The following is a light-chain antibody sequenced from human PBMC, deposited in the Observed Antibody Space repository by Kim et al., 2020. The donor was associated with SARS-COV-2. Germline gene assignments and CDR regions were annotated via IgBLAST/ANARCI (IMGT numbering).Light chain of an antibody. CDR1: QSVSSY. V-gene: IGKV3-11*01. CDR2: DAS. J-gene: IGKJ2*01. CDR3: QQRSNWPYT. Sequence: SLSPGERATLSFRASQSVSSYLAWYQQKPGQAPRLLIYDASNVATGIPARFSGSGSGTDFTLTISSLEPEDFAVYYCQQRSNWPYTFGQGTKLEI.